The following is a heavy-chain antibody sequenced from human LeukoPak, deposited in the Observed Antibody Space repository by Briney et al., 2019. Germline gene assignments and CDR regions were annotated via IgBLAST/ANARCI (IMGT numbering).Heavy chain of an antibody. V-gene: IGHV3-7*03. Sequence: GGSLRLSCAASGFSFSGYWMTWVRQAPGKGLEWVANINEDGSGKYYADFVKGRFTISRDNAKNSLDLQMNSLRAEDTAVYYCARSGSTDYWGQGTLVIVSS. D-gene: IGHD2/OR15-2a*01. J-gene: IGHJ4*02. CDR1: GFSFSGYW. CDR3: ARSGSTDY. CDR2: INEDGSGK.